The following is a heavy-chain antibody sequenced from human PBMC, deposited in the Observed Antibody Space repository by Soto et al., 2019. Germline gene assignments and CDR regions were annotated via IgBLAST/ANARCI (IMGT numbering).Heavy chain of an antibody. J-gene: IGHJ6*02. V-gene: IGHV3-21*01. CDR1: GFTFSSYS. CDR2: ISSSSSYR. CDR3: ARSSGYCSGGSCCSHYYGMDV. D-gene: IGHD2-15*01. Sequence: GGSLRLSCAASGFTFSSYSMNWVRQAPGKGLEWVSSISSSSSYRYYADTVKGRFSISRDNGKNSLYLQMNSLRAEYRDVDDCARSSGYCSGGSCCSHYYGMDVWGQGTTVTVSS.